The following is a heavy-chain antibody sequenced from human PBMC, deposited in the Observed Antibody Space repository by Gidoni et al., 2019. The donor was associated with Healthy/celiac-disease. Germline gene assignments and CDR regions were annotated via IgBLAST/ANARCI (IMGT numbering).Heavy chain of an antibody. D-gene: IGHD2-2*01. Sequence: EVQLVESGGGLVQPGGSLRLSCAASGLTFSSYSMNWVRQAPGKGREWVSYISSSSSTIYYADSGKCRFTISRDNAKNSLYLQMNSLRDEDTAVYDCARGRLIVVVPAAPLDYWGQGTLVTVSS. V-gene: IGHV3-48*02. CDR3: ARGRLIVVVPAAPLDY. CDR1: GLTFSSYS. J-gene: IGHJ4*02. CDR2: ISSSSSTI.